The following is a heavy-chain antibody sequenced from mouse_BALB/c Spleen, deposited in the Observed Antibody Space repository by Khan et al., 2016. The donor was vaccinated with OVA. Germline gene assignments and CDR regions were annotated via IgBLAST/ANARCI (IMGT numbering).Heavy chain of an antibody. CDR3: IRGGTYYRSDGLFAY. CDR1: GYTFTSYT. V-gene: IGHV1-4*01. CDR2: INPSNNYT. Sequence: QVQLKQSGAELARPGASVKMSCKASGYTFTSYTMHWVRQRPGQTLEWIGHINPSNNYTNYNQNFKDKATLIVDKSSSTAYMQLNSLTSEDSAVYYGIRGGTYYRSDGLFAYWGQGTLVTVSA. D-gene: IGHD2-14*01. J-gene: IGHJ3*01.